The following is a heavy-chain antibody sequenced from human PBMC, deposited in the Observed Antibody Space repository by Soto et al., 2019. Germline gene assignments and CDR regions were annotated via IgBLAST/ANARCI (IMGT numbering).Heavy chain of an antibody. Sequence: ASVKVSCKASGYTFTSYYMHWVRQAPGQGLEWMGIINPSGGSTSYAQKFQGRVTMTRDTSTSTVYMELSSLRSEDTAVYYCARDLLDVVVVAATEIDYWGQGTLVTVSS. V-gene: IGHV1-46*03. CDR2: INPSGGST. D-gene: IGHD2-15*01. CDR1: GYTFTSYY. J-gene: IGHJ4*02. CDR3: ARDLLDVVVVAATEIDY.